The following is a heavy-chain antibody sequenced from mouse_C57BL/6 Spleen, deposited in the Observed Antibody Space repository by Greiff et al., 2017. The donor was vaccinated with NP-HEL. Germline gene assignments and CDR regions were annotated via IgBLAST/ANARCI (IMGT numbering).Heavy chain of an antibody. V-gene: IGHV1-7*01. Sequence: QVQLKESGADLAKPGASVKLSCKASGYTFTTYWMNWVKQRPGQGLEWIGYINPSSGYTKYTEKFKGQATSTENKSSSTAYMQMSSLPYEDSTVYYCARESYGSSLYYFDDWGKGTTLTVSS. D-gene: IGHD1-1*01. CDR2: INPSSGYT. CDR3: ARESYGSSLYYFDD. CDR1: GYTFTTYW. J-gene: IGHJ2*01.